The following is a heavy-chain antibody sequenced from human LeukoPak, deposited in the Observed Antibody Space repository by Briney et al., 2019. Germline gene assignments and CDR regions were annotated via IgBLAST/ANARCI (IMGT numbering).Heavy chain of an antibody. D-gene: IGHD4-17*01. Sequence: PSETLSLTCAVYGGSLSGYYWSWIRQPPGKGLEWIGEINHSGSTNYNPSLKSRVTISVDTSKNQFSLKLSSVTAADTAVYYCAGRTTVTTIDYWGQGTLVTVSS. V-gene: IGHV4-34*01. CDR2: INHSGST. J-gene: IGHJ4*02. CDR3: AGRTTVTTIDY. CDR1: GGSLSGYY.